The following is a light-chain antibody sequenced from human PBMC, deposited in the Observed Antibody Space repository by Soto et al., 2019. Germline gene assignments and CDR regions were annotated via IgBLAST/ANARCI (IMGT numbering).Light chain of an antibody. J-gene: IGKJ1*01. CDR1: QGIGNW. Sequence: IQMTQSPSSVSASVGDRVTITCRASQGIGNWLAWYQQKLGKAPKLLIYAVSSLQSGVPSRFSGSGSGTEFTLTISSLQPDDFATYYCQQYNSYWTFGQGTKVDIK. CDR2: AVS. CDR3: QQYNSYWT. V-gene: IGKV1D-16*01.